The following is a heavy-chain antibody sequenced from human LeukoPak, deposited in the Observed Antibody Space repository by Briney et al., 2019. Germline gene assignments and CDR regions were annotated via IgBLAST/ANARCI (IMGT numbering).Heavy chain of an antibody. Sequence: GGSLRLSCAASGFTVSSNYMSWVRQAPGKGLEWVSVIYSGGSTYYADSVKGRFTISRDNSKNTLYLQMNSLKAEDTAVYYCARETGYSGYDGYYYYMDVWGKGTTVTVSS. CDR2: IYSGGST. D-gene: IGHD5-12*01. J-gene: IGHJ6*03. V-gene: IGHV3-66*02. CDR1: GFTVSSNY. CDR3: ARETGYSGYDGYYYYMDV.